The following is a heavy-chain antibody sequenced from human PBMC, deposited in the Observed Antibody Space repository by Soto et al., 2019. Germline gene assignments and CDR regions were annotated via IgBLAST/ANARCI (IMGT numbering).Heavy chain of an antibody. CDR3: ARHAPYSSSWYVDY. V-gene: IGHV5-51*01. Sequence: PGESLKISCKGSGYSFTNYWIGWVRQMPGKGLEWMGIIYPGDSDTRYSPSFQGQVTISADKSISTAYLQWSSLKASDAAMYYCARHAPYSSSWYVDYWGQGTLVTVSS. J-gene: IGHJ4*02. D-gene: IGHD6-13*01. CDR2: IYPGDSDT. CDR1: GYSFTNYW.